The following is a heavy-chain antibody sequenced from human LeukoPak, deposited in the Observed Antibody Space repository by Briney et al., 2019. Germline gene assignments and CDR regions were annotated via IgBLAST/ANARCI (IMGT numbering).Heavy chain of an antibody. V-gene: IGHV4-34*01. CDR3: ARGTRSPRARLSGTRGWYDP. CDR2: INHSGST. Sequence: SEALSLTCAVYGGSFSGYYWSWIRQPPGKGLEWIGEINHSGSTNYNPSLKSRVTISVDTSKNQFSLKLSSVTAADTAVYYCARGTRSPRARLSGTRGWYDPWGQGILVTVSS. D-gene: IGHD1-20*01. CDR1: GGSFSGYY. J-gene: IGHJ5*02.